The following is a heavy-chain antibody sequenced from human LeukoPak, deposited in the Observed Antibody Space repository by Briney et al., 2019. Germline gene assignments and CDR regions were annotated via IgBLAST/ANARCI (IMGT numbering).Heavy chain of an antibody. CDR2: INPSGGST. V-gene: IGHV1-46*01. Sequence: GASVKVSCKASGYTFTGYYMHWVRQAPGQGLEWMGIINPSGGSTSYAQKFQGRVTMTRDTSTSTVYMELSSLRSEDTAVYYCARVVGSSGWPGNNWFDPWGQGTLVTVSS. J-gene: IGHJ5*02. CDR1: GYTFTGYY. D-gene: IGHD6-19*01. CDR3: ARVVGSSGWPGNNWFDP.